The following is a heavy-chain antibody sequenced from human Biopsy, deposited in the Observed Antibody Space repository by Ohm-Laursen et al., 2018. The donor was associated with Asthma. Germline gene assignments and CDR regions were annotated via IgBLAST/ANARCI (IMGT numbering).Heavy chain of an antibody. Sequence: SLRLSCAASGFSFSRYGMHWVRQAPGKRLEWVAVISFDGSNKYYGDSVKGRFTIARDNSKNTVYLQMNSLRAEDTAVYYCARSDCGSGGYCYIPFCFWGQGTLVTVSS. D-gene: IGHD2-21*02. V-gene: IGHV3-30*03. CDR1: GFSFSRYG. CDR2: ISFDGSNK. CDR3: ARSDCGSGGYCYIPFCF. J-gene: IGHJ4*02.